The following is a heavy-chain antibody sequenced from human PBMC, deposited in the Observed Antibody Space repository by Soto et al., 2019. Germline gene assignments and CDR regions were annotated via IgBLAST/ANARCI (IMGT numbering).Heavy chain of an antibody. V-gene: IGHV4-30-2*01. D-gene: IGHD3-3*01. CDR2: IYQTGRT. CDR3: AREMTIFGVAPGGGVDV. J-gene: IGHJ6*02. Sequence: QLQLQESGSGLVQPSQTLSLTCTASGGSISTSDYSWTWIRQPPGAGLEWIGSIYQTGRTYVIPSLKSRVTMSLDKSKNQFSLNLTSVTAADTALYYCAREMTIFGVAPGGGVDVWGQGTTVTVSS. CDR1: GGSISTSDYS.